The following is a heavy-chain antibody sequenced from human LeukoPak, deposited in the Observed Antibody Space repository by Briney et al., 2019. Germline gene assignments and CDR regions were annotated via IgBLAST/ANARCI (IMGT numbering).Heavy chain of an antibody. V-gene: IGHV1-18*01. D-gene: IGHD2-2*01. Sequence: GASVKVSCKASGYTFTSYGISWVRQAPGQGLEWMGWISAYNGNTNYAQKLQGRVTMTTDTSTSTAYMELRSLRSDDTAVYYCARTGHAALASDWFDPWGQGTLVTVSS. J-gene: IGHJ5*02. CDR1: GYTFTSYG. CDR2: ISAYNGNT. CDR3: ARTGHAALASDWFDP.